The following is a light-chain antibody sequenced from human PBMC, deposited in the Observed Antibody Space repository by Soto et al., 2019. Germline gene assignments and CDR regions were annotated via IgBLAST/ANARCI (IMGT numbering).Light chain of an antibody. V-gene: IGKV1-39*01. CDR1: QSISTY. Sequence: DIQMTQSPSSLSASVGDRVTITCRASQSISTYLNWYHQKPGKAPKLLIYAASSLQSGVPSRFSGSGSGTDFTLTINSLQPEDFGTYYCQQSYSTPRTFGQGTKLEIK. CDR3: QQSYSTPRT. CDR2: AAS. J-gene: IGKJ2*01.